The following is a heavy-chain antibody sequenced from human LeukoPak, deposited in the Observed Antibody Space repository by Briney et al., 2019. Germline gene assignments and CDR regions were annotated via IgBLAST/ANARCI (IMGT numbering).Heavy chain of an antibody. V-gene: IGHV3-7*03. CDR2: IKQDGSEK. Sequence: GGSLRLSCAASGFTFSSFWMSWVRQAPGKGLEWVADIKQDGSEKYYVDSVKGRFTISRDNAKNSLNLQMNSLRAEDTAVYYCARDPGSGYEEHFDYWGQGTLVTVSS. CDR1: GFTFSSFW. J-gene: IGHJ4*02. CDR3: ARDPGSGYEEHFDY. D-gene: IGHD5-12*01.